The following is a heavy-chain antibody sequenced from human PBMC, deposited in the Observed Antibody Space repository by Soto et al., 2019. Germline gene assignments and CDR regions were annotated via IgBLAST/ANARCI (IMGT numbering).Heavy chain of an antibody. CDR2: IYYSGST. Sequence: PSETLSLTCTVSGGSISSYYWSWIRQPPGKGLEWIGYIYYSGSTNYNPSLKSRVTISVDTSKNQFSLKLSSVTAADTAVYYCAKTVVVVAAMSVVVNWFDPWGQGTLVTVSS. CDR3: AKTVVVVAAMSVVVNWFDP. J-gene: IGHJ5*02. V-gene: IGHV4-59*08. CDR1: GGSISSYY. D-gene: IGHD2-15*01.